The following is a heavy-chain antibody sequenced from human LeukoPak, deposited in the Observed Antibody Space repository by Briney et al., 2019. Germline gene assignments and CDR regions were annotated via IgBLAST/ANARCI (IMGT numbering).Heavy chain of an antibody. J-gene: IGHJ5*02. Sequence: SETLSLTCTVSGGSISSYYWSWIRQPPGKGLEWIGYIYYSGSTNYTPSLKSRVTISVDTSKNQFSLKLSSVTAADTAVYYCARLNYYDSSGYYYSGNWFDPWGQGTLVTVSS. CDR2: IYYSGST. D-gene: IGHD3-22*01. CDR3: ARLNYYDSSGYYYSGNWFDP. CDR1: GGSISSYY. V-gene: IGHV4-59*08.